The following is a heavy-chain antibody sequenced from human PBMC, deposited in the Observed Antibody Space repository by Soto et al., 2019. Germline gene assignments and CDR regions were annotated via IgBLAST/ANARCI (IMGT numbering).Heavy chain of an antibody. CDR1: GFTFSTYW. CDR3: AREPTTNYLEYYYYYGMDV. J-gene: IGHJ6*02. D-gene: IGHD4-4*01. CDR2: TNYDGSEK. V-gene: IGHV3-7*01. Sequence: PGGSLRLSCAASGFTFSTYWMSWVRQAPGKGLEWVANTNYDGSEKYYADSVKGRFTISRDNSKNTLYLQMNSLRAEDTAVYYCAREPTTNYLEYYYYYGMDVWGQGTTVTVSS.